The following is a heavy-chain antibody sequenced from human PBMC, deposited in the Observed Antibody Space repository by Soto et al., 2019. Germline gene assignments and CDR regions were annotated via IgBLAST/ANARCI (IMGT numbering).Heavy chain of an antibody. D-gene: IGHD3-22*01. CDR2: ISGSGGST. CDR1: GFTFSSYA. J-gene: IGHJ4*02. CDR3: AKVPGTYYDSSGYYHPIDY. Sequence: PGGSLRLSCAASGFTFSSYAMSWVRQAPGKGLEWVSAISGSGGSTYYADSVKGRFTISRDNSKNTLYLQMNSLRAEDTAVYYCAKVPGTYYDSSGYYHPIDYWGQGTLVPVSS. V-gene: IGHV3-23*01.